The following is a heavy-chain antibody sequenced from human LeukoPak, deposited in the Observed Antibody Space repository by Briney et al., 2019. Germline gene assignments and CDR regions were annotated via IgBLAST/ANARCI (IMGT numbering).Heavy chain of an antibody. J-gene: IGHJ4*02. Sequence: GGSLRLSCAASGFTVSTNYMSWVRQAPGKGLEWVSLIYSGGGIYYADSVKGRFTISRDNSRNTLSPQMNSLRVDDTAVYYCARGFRSVTTWGYFDYWGQGALVTVSS. D-gene: IGHD4-17*01. CDR1: GFTVSTNY. V-gene: IGHV3-66*01. CDR3: ARGFRSVTTWGYFDY. CDR2: IYSGGGI.